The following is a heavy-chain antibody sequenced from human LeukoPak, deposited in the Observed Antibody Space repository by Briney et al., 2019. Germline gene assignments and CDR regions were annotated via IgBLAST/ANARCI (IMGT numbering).Heavy chain of an antibody. Sequence: GGSLRLSCAASGYTFSSYGMHWVRQAPGKGLEWVVVIWYDGSNKYYADSVKGRFTISRDNSKNTVFLQMNSLRAEDTAVYYCARGLIYGDHAQLYCYDMDVWGQGTTVTVSS. V-gene: IGHV3-33*01. J-gene: IGHJ6*02. CDR3: ARGLIYGDHAQLYCYDMDV. D-gene: IGHD4-17*01. CDR1: GYTFSSYG. CDR2: IWYDGSNK.